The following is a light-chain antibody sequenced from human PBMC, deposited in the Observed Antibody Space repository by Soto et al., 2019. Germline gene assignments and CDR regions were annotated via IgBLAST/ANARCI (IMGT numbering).Light chain of an antibody. CDR1: SRDVGGQNY. CDR3: CLYSSNGSLI. Sequence: QSVLTQPPSASGSPGQSVAISCTGTSRDVGGQNYVSWFQQYPGKAPKLLIYAVSNRPSGVPYRFSGSKSGNTASLTISGLRAEDEADYFCCLYSSNGSLIFGPGTKVTVL. CDR2: AVS. J-gene: IGLJ1*01. V-gene: IGLV2-8*01.